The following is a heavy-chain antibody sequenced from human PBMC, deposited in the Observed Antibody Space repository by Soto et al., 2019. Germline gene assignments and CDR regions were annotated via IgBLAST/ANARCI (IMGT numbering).Heavy chain of an antibody. Sequence: PVESLKISCRGSEDCITSYWISWVRQMPGKGLEWMGRIDPSDSYTNYSPSFQGHVTISADKSISTAYLQWSSLKASDTAMYYCARVGGLMITFGGVNYGMDVWGQGTTVTVSS. J-gene: IGHJ6*02. V-gene: IGHV5-10-1*01. CDR1: EDCITSYW. CDR3: ARVGGLMITFGGVNYGMDV. D-gene: IGHD3-16*01. CDR2: IDPSDSYT.